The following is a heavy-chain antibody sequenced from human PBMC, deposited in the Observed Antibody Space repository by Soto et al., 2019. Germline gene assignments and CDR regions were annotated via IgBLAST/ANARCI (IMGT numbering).Heavy chain of an antibody. J-gene: IGHJ4*02. CDR2: ISWNSGSI. Sequence: GGSLRLSCAASGFTFSSYAMSWVRQAPGKGLEWVSAISWNSGSIGYADSVKGRFTISRDNAKHSLYPPMNSLRAEDTALYYCAKGEGCSSTSGSPPYFDYWGQGTLVTVSS. CDR1: GFTFSSYA. D-gene: IGHD2-2*01. V-gene: IGHV3-9*01. CDR3: AKGEGCSSTSGSPPYFDY.